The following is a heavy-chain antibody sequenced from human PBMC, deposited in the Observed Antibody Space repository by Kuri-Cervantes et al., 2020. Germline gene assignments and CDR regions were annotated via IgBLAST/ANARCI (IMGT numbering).Heavy chain of an antibody. Sequence: GESLKISCTASGFTFSSYVMTWVRQAPGKGLEWVSGISGSGGRTYYADSVKGRFTISRDNSKSTLYLQMSSLRAEDTAVYYCATGQQLGFDYWGQGTLVTVSS. CDR3: ATGQQLGFDY. CDR2: ISGSGGRT. J-gene: IGHJ4*02. V-gene: IGHV3-23*01. D-gene: IGHD6-13*01. CDR1: GFTFSSYV.